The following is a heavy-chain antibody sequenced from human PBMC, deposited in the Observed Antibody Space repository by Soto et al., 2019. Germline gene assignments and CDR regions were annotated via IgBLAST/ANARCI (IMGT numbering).Heavy chain of an antibody. CDR2: ISANNGNT. CDR1: GYTFTSYT. Sequence: QVRLEHSETEVKKPGASVNVSCKASGYTFTSYTISWVRQAPGQGLEWMGWISANNGNTEFAQKFQDRLTMIADTTTITAYLELRNLRPDDTAVYYCARSIPWFDPWGQGTLVAVSS. CDR3: ARSIPWFDP. V-gene: IGHV1-18*01. J-gene: IGHJ5*02.